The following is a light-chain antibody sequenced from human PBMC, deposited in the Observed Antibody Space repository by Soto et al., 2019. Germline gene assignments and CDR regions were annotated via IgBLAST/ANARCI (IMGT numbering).Light chain of an antibody. Sequence: ILLTQSPSSLSASVGDRVTITCRASHGIDTSLAWYQQKPGKAPKLLIYAASNFQSGVPSRFSGSGSGTHFTLTISSLQPEDFATYYCQQFNSFPFTFGQGTRLEIK. CDR1: HGIDTS. J-gene: IGKJ5*01. CDR2: AAS. V-gene: IGKV1-9*01. CDR3: QQFNSFPFT.